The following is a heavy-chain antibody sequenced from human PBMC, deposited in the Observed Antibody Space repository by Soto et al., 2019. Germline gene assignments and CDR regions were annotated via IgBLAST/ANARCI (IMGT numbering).Heavy chain of an antibody. J-gene: IGHJ6*03. CDR3: ARSIVVVVAAKNYYYMDV. Sequence: SVKVSCKASGGTFSSYTISWVRQAPGQGLEWMGRIIPILGIANYAQKFQGRVTITADKSTSTAYMELSSLRSEDTAVYYCARSIVVVVAAKNYYYMDVWGKGTTVTVSS. V-gene: IGHV1-69*02. D-gene: IGHD2-15*01. CDR1: GGTFSSYT. CDR2: IIPILGIA.